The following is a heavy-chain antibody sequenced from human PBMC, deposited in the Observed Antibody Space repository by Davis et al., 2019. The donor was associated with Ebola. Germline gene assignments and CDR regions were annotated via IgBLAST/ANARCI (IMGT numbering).Heavy chain of an antibody. Sequence: GESLKISCAASGFTFSSYAMSWVRQAPGKGLEWVSAISSSGGTTHYAASVKGRVTISRDNSQNTLFLQMNSLRAEDTAVYYCAKSWRGGGDYWGQGTLVTVSS. CDR1: GFTFSSYA. V-gene: IGHV3-23*01. CDR2: ISSSGGTT. J-gene: IGHJ4*02. D-gene: IGHD3-16*01. CDR3: AKSWRGGGDY.